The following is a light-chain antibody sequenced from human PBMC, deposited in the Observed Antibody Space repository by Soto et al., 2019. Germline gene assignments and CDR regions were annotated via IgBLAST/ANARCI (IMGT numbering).Light chain of an antibody. V-gene: IGKV1-5*03. Sequence: DIQMTQSPSTLSASVGDRVTITCRASQSISGWLAWYQQKPGKAPEVLIYKASSLESGVPSRFSGSGSGTEFTLTISSLQPDDFATYYCQQYKTYLSFGQGTKVESK. J-gene: IGKJ1*01. CDR2: KAS. CDR1: QSISGW. CDR3: QQYKTYLS.